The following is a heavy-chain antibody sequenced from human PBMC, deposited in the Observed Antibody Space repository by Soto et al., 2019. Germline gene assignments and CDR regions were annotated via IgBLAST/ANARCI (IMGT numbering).Heavy chain of an antibody. CDR2: IYHSGST. Sequence: PLETLSLTCAVSGDSLSSSNLWSWVRQPPGKGLEWIGEIYHSGSTNYNPSLKSRVTISVDKSKNQFSLKLSSVTAADTAVYYCARAERAAAGLFDYWGRGTLVTVSS. D-gene: IGHD6-13*01. CDR1: GDSLSSSNL. CDR3: ARAERAAAGLFDY. V-gene: IGHV4-4*02. J-gene: IGHJ4*02.